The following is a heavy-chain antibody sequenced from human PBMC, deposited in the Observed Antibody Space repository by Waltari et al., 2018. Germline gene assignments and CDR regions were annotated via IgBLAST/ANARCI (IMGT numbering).Heavy chain of an antibody. CDR1: GYTLTELS. Sequence: QVQLVQSGAEVKKPGASVKVSCKVSGYTLTELSMPWVRQAPGKGLEWMGGFDPEDGETIYAQKFQGRVTMTEDTSTDTAYMELSSLRSEDTAVYYCATYGFGYQLLKDGFDYWGQGTLVTVSS. V-gene: IGHV1-24*01. J-gene: IGHJ4*02. CDR2: FDPEDGET. CDR3: ATYGFGYQLLKDGFDY. D-gene: IGHD2-2*01.